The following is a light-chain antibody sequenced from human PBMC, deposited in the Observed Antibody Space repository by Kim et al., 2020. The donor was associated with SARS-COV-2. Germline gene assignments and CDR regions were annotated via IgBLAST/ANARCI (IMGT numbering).Light chain of an antibody. Sequence: VTVTCAGSRSNIGAGYDVHWYQQLPGTAPQLLIYGNSNRPSGVPDRFSGSKSGTSASLAITGLQAEDEADYYCQSYDSSLSAPYVFGTGTKVTVL. V-gene: IGLV1-40*01. J-gene: IGLJ1*01. CDR1: RSNIGAGYD. CDR3: QSYDSSLSAPYV. CDR2: GNS.